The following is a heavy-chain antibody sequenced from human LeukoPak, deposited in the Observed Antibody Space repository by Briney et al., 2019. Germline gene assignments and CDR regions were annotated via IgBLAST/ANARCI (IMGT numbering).Heavy chain of an antibody. CDR2: INHSGST. CDR3: ARGRRIQLWSRPDYYMDA. CDR1: GGSFSGYY. D-gene: IGHD5-18*01. V-gene: IGHV4-34*01. J-gene: IGHJ6*03. Sequence: PSETLSLTCAVYGGSFSGYYWSWIRQPPGKGLEWIGEINHSGSTNYNPSLKSRVTISVDTSKNQFSLKLSSVTAADTAVYYCARGRRIQLWSRPDYYMDAWGKGTTVTVSS.